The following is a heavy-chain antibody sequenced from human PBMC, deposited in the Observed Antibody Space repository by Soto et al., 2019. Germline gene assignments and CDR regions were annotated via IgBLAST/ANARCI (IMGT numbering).Heavy chain of an antibody. D-gene: IGHD3-10*01. CDR3: ARMVRGQDYYYGMDV. CDR2: IIPIFGTA. Sequence: GASVKVSCKASGGTFSSYAISWVRQAPGQGLEWMGGIIPIFGTANYAQKFQGRVTITADESTSTAYMELSSLRSEDTAVYYCARMVRGQDYYYGMDVWGQGTTVTVSS. CDR1: GGTFSSYA. V-gene: IGHV1-69*13. J-gene: IGHJ6*02.